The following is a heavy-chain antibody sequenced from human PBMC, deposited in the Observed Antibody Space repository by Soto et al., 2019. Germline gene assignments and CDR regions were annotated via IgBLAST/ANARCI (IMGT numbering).Heavy chain of an antibody. CDR2: IFHSGST. CDR1: GGSISNSNW. V-gene: IGHV4-4*02. J-gene: IGHJ4*02. Sequence: PSETLSLTCAVFGGSISNSNWWTWVRQPPGKGLDWIGEIFHSGSTNYNSSLMGRVTISVDKANNQFSLKLSSVTDADTAVYYCAHRPIVGAAIWGQGTLVTVSS. D-gene: IGHD1-26*01. CDR3: AHRPIVGAAI.